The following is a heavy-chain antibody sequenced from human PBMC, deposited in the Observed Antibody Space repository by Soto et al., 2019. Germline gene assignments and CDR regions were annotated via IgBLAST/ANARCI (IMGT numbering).Heavy chain of an antibody. CDR3: ARDLADYGDYDTTYYYYGMDV. CDR2: IWYDGSNK. CDR1: GFTFSSYG. Sequence: VQLVESGGGVVQPGRSLRLSCAASGFTFSSYGMHWVRQAPGKGLEWVAVIWYDGSNKYYADSVKGRFTISRDNSKNTLYLQMNSLRAEDTAVYYCARDLADYGDYDTTYYYYGMDVWGQGTTVTVSS. J-gene: IGHJ6*02. V-gene: IGHV3-33*01. D-gene: IGHD4-17*01.